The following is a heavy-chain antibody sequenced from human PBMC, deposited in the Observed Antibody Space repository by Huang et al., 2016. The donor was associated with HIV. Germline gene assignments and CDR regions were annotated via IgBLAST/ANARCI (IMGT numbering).Heavy chain of an antibody. Sequence: EVPLVESGGGLVQPGGSLRLSCAASGFTVNSNYMTGVRQAPGKGLEVVSLLYQGGKAHYADAVKGRFTISGDISQNTVFLQMSSLRVEDTAVYYCARGRYGTPNAWGQGTLVTVSS. J-gene: IGHJ5*02. CDR2: LYQGGKA. V-gene: IGHV3-53*01. CDR1: GFTVNSNY. CDR3: ARGRYGTPNA. D-gene: IGHD5-18*01.